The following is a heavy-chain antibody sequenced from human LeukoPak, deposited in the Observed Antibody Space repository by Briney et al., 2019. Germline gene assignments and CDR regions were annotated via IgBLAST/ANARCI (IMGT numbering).Heavy chain of an antibody. D-gene: IGHD6-13*01. CDR2: INPNSGGT. CDR3: ARDPLAAAPLGWDYYYGMDV. V-gene: IGHV1-2*04. CDR1: GYTFTGYY. Sequence: ASVKVSCKASGYTFTGYYMHWARQAPGQGLEWMGWINPNSGGTNYAQKFQGWVTMTRDTSISTAYMELSRLRSDDTAVYYCARDPLAAAPLGWDYYYGMDVWGQGTTVTVSS. J-gene: IGHJ6*02.